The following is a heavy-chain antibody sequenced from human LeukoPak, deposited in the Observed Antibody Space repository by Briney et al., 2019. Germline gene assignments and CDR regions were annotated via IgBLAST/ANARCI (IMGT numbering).Heavy chain of an antibody. CDR3: ARVSSGWYWFDP. CDR2: IYYSGST. Sequence: PSETLSLTCSVSGGSISGYYWSWIRQPPGKGLEWIGYIYYSGSTNYNPSLKSRVTISVDTSKNQFSLKLSSVTAADTAVYYCARVSSGWYWFDPWGQGTLVTVSS. V-gene: IGHV4-59*01. CDR1: GGSISGYY. J-gene: IGHJ5*02. D-gene: IGHD6-19*01.